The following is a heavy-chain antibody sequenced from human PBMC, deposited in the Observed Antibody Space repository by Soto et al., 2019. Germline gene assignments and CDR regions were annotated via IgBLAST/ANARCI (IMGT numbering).Heavy chain of an antibody. CDR2: IYYSGST. CDR1: GGSISSYY. D-gene: IGHD3-3*01. V-gene: IGHV4-59*01. Sequence: PSETLSLTCTVSGGSISSYYWSWIRQPPGKGLEWIGYIYYSGSTNYNPSLKSRVTISVDTSKNQFSLKLSSVTAADTAVYYCARGSRRTYYDFWSGYSFDPWGQGTLVTVSS. CDR3: ARGSRRTYYDFWSGYSFDP. J-gene: IGHJ5*02.